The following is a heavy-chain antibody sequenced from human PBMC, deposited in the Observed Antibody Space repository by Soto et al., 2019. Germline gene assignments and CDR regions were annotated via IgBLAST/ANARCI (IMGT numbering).Heavy chain of an antibody. J-gene: IGHJ4*02. CDR1: GGSISTKNW. Sequence: SETLSLTCAVSGGSISTKNWWTWVRQPPGKGLEWIGEIYYSGSTNYNPSLKSRVTISVDKSKNQFSLNLSSVTAADTAVYYCASGDYSHFDLWGQGPLVTV. CDR2: IYYSGST. V-gene: IGHV4-4*02. CDR3: ASGDYSHFDL. D-gene: IGHD4-17*01.